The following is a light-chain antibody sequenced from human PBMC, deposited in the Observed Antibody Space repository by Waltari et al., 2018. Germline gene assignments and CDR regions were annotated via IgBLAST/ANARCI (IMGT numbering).Light chain of an antibody. J-gene: IGKJ3*01. Sequence: AIQLTQPPSSLAASVGDRVTITCRASQGISSAVAWYQQKPGKVPNLLIYDASRLERGVPSRFSGSTSGTDFTLTISSLQPEDFATYYCQHLTAFGPGTKVDI. CDR2: DAS. CDR1: QGISSA. V-gene: IGKV1-13*02. CDR3: QHLTA.